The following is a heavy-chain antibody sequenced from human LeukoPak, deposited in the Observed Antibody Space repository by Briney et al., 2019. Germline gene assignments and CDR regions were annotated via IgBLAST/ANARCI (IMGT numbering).Heavy chain of an antibody. Sequence: SETLSLTCTVSGGSISSGGYYWSWVRQHPGKGLGWIGYIYYSGSTYYNPSLKSRFTISVDTSKNQSSLKLSSVTAADTAVYYCASLKAAQYYFDYWGQGTLVTVSS. CDR1: GGSISSGGYY. CDR2: IYYSGST. J-gene: IGHJ4*02. CDR3: ASLKAAQYYFDY. V-gene: IGHV4-31*03.